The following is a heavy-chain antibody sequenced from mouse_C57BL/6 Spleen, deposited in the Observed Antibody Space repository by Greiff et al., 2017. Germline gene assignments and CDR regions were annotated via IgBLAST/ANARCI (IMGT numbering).Heavy chain of an antibody. CDR3: AREDGNSDYFDY. CDR1: GYTFTDYY. V-gene: IGHV1-76*01. CDR2: IYPGSGNT. Sequence: QVQLQQSGAELVRPGASVKLSCKASGYTFTDYYINWVKQRPGQGLEWIARIYPGSGNTYYNEKFKGKATLTAEKSSSTAYMQLSSLTSEDSAVYFCAREDGNSDYFDYWGQGTTLTVSS. D-gene: IGHD2-1*01. J-gene: IGHJ2*01.